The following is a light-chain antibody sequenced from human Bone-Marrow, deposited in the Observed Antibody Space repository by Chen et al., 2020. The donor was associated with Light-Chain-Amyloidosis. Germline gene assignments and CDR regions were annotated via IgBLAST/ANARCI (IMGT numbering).Light chain of an antibody. CDR1: NIGPTS. CDR2: DDS. CDR3: QVWDRSSDRPV. V-gene: IGLV3-21*02. J-gene: IGLJ3*02. Sequence: SYVLTQPSSVSVAPGQTATLASGGNNIGPTSVHWYQQTPGQAPLLVVYDDSDRPSGIPDRLSGSNSGNTATLTISRVEAGDEAEYYCQVWDRSSDRPVFGGGTKLTVL.